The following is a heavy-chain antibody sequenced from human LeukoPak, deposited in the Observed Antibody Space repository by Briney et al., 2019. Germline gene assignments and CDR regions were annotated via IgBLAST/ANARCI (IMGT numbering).Heavy chain of an antibody. V-gene: IGHV4-39*01. J-gene: IGHJ3*02. D-gene: IGHD3-9*01. CDR2: IYYGGST. CDR1: GGSINSSLYY. CDR3: ARGLTGYYTHDAFDI. Sequence: SETLSLTCTVSGGSINSSLYYWDWIRQPPGKGLEWIGSIYYGGSTFHNPSLKSRVTISVDTSKNQFSLKLSSVTAADTAVYYCARGLTGYYTHDAFDIWGQGTMVTVSS.